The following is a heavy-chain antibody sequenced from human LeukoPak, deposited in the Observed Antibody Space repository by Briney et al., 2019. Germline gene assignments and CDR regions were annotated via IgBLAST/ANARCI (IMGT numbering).Heavy chain of an antibody. J-gene: IGHJ4*02. Sequence: SVKVSCKASGGTFSSYAISWVRQAPGQGLEWMGGIIPIFGTANYAQKFQGRVTITADKSTSTAYMALSSLRSEDTAVYYCARGDRRGCSYGTLLDYWGQGTLVTVSS. CDR3: ARGDRRGCSYGTLLDY. V-gene: IGHV1-69*06. CDR1: GGTFSSYA. CDR2: IIPIFGTA. D-gene: IGHD5-18*01.